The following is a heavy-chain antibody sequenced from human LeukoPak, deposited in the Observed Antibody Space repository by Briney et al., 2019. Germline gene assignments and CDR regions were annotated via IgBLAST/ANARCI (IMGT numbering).Heavy chain of an antibody. D-gene: IGHD6-13*01. V-gene: IGHV4-30-4*08. Sequence: SETLSLTCTVSGGSITSDAFYWTWIRQHPRTGLEWIGYIYYNGATYYNPSFKSRVAISVDTSKNQLSLRLSSVTAADTAVYYCARHGGYSSSAAYWGQGTLVTVSS. CDR3: ARHGGYSSSAAY. CDR1: GGSITSDAFY. J-gene: IGHJ4*02. CDR2: IYYNGAT.